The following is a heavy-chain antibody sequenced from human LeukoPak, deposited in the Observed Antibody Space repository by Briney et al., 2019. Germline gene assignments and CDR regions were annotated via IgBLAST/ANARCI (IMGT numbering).Heavy chain of an antibody. V-gene: IGHV4-39*07. D-gene: IGHD1-1*01. CDR2: IYYNGKT. J-gene: IGHJ5*02. Sequence: SETLSLTCTVSGDSVTRDDVHWGWIRQPPGKGLEWVGNIYYNGKTYYTPSLQSRVTLSVDMSKNQFSLKLSSMTAADTALYFCARDSMRIQTGTTPWGQGTLVTVSS. CDR3: ARDSMRIQTGTTP. CDR1: GDSVTRDDVH.